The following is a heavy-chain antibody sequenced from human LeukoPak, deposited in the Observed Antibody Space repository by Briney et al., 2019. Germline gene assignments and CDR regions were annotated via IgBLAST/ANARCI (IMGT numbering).Heavy chain of an antibody. CDR3: ARGGSSGWSL. CDR1: GFTFSSYS. J-gene: IGHJ4*02. D-gene: IGHD6-19*01. V-gene: IGHV3-21*01. Sequence: KSGGPLRLSCAASGFTFSSYSMTWVRQAPGKGLEWVSSISTSSSYIYYADSVKGRFTISRDNAKNSLYLQMNSLRAEDTAVYYCARGGSSGWSLWGQGTLVTVSS. CDR2: ISTSSSYI.